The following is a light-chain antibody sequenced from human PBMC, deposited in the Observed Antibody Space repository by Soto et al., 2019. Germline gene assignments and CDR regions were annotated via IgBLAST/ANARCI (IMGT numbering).Light chain of an antibody. V-gene: IGKV1-9*01. CDR3: QQLNTLPFT. CDR1: HDISTY. Sequence: DIQLTQALSFLSASAGDTVTITCRASHDISTYLAWYQQKPGKAPKLMIYEASTLQSGVPSRFSGSGSGTEFTLTISGLLPEDFATYHCQQLNTLPFTFGQGTRLEIK. J-gene: IGKJ5*01. CDR2: EAS.